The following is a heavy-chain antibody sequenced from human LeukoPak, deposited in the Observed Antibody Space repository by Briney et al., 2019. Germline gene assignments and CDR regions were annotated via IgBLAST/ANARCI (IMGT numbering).Heavy chain of an antibody. CDR1: GFIVSSNF. Sequence: GGSLRLSCGVSGFIVSSNFMTWVRQSPGKGLEWVSIMYYSGTTHYADSVKGRFTISRDNSKNTVYLQMNSLRDDDTAVYYCASSLVAGYYYYNYYYMDVWGKGTTVTVSS. J-gene: IGHJ6*03. V-gene: IGHV3-53*01. CDR3: ASSLVAGYYYYNYYYMDV. CDR2: MYYSGTT. D-gene: IGHD5-18*01.